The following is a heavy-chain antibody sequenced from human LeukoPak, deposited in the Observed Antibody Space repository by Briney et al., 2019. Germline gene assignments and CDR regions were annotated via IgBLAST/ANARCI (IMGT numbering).Heavy chain of an antibody. D-gene: IGHD3-10*01. CDR3: ARDQLGESDY. Sequence: PGGSLRLSCAASGFTFSSYWMTWVRQAPGMGLEWVANIKQDGSEKYYVDSVKGRFTISRDSAKNSLYLQMNSLRADDTAVYYCARDQLGESDYWGQGTLVTVSS. CDR1: GFTFSSYW. CDR2: IKQDGSEK. V-gene: IGHV3-7*01. J-gene: IGHJ4*02.